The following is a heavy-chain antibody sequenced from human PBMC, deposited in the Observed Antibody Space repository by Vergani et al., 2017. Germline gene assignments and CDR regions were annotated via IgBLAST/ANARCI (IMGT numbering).Heavy chain of an antibody. CDR3: ARGGRLAAIRPNNWFDP. CDR2: IFQSGSP. J-gene: IGHJ5*02. Sequence: QLQLQESGSGLVKPSQTLSLNCAASGGSISSGAFSWGWIRQPPGRGLQWIGHIFQSGSPDYNASLKSRVNISLDKSKNHFSLSLSSVTAADTAVYYCARGGRLAAIRPNNWFDPWGQGVLVTVSS. V-gene: IGHV4-30-2*01. CDR1: GGSISSGAFS. D-gene: IGHD3-9*01.